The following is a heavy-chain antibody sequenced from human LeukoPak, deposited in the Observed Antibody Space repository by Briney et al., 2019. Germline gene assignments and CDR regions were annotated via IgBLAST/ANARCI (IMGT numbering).Heavy chain of an antibody. J-gene: IGHJ4*02. D-gene: IGHD2-21*01. Sequence: GGSLRLSCTASGFSFSSFWMSWVRQAPGKGLEWVANIKDDGSVKNHVDSLKGRFSISRDNARNSLYLQISSLRAEDAAVYYCAREVVATASAFDCWGQGTLVTVSS. CDR1: GFSFSSFW. CDR2: IKDDGSVK. CDR3: AREVVATASAFDC. V-gene: IGHV3-7*03.